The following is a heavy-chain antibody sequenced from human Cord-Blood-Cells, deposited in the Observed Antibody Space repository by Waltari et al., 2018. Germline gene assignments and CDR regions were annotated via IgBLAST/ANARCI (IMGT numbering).Heavy chain of an antibody. D-gene: IGHD5-18*01. CDR3: ARLFLDTAMVTDYYYGMDV. V-gene: IGHV4-34*01. CDR2: INHSGST. J-gene: IGHJ6*02. Sequence: QVQLQQWGAGLLKPSETLSLTCAVYGWSFSGYYWSWIRQPPGKGLEWIGEINHSGSTNYNPSLKSRVTISVDTSKNQFSLKLSSVTAADTAVYYCARLFLDTAMVTDYYYGMDVWGQGTTVTVSS. CDR1: GWSFSGYY.